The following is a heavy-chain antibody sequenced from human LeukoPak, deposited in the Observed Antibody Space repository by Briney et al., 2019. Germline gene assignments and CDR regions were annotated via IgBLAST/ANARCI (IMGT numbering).Heavy chain of an antibody. Sequence: SVKVSCKASGGTFSSYAISWVRQAPGQGLEWMRGIIPIFGTANYAQKFQGRVTITADESTNTAYMELSSLRSEDTAVYYCARGLSAGVDVYYYYMDVWGKGTTVTVSS. CDR1: GGTFSSYA. V-gene: IGHV1-69*13. D-gene: IGHD3-10*01. CDR2: IIPIFGTA. J-gene: IGHJ6*03. CDR3: ARGLSAGVDVYYYYMDV.